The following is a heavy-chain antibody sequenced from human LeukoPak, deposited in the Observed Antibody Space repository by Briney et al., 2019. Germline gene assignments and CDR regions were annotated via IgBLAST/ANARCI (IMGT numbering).Heavy chain of an antibody. CDR3: AMGRRILVN. D-gene: IGHD3-10*01. J-gene: IGHJ4*02. CDR1: GRSFSGYY. V-gene: IGHV4-34*01. Sequence: SETLSLTCAVYGRSFSGYYWSWIRQPPGKGLEWIGEINHSGSTNYNPSLKSRVTISVDTSKNQFSLKLSPVTAADTAVYYCAMGRRILVNWGQGTLVTVSS. CDR2: INHSGST.